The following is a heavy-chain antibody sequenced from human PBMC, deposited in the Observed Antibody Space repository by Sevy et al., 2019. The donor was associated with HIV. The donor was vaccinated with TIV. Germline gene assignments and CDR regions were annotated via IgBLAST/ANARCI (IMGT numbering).Heavy chain of an antibody. CDR2: ISYEGTET. D-gene: IGHD5-12*01. CDR3: ARDGGYSIKWYPLY. CDR1: GFAFSTHA. V-gene: IGHV3-30-3*01. Sequence: GGSLRLSCAASGFAFSTHAMHWVRQAPGKGLEWVAVISYEGTETLYAASVEGRFTISRDNSKNMLSLQINRLRPEDTAVYYCARDGGYSIKWYPLYWGHGTLVTVSS. J-gene: IGHJ4*01.